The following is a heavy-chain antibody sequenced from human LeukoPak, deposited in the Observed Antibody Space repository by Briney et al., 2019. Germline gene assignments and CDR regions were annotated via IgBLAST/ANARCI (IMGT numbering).Heavy chain of an antibody. CDR3: AREGLVPAAIVYYYYYMDV. CDR2: INTDGSST. V-gene: IGHV3-74*01. Sequence: PGGSLRLSCAASGFTFSSYWMHWVRQAPGKGLVWVSRINTDGSSTSYADSVKGRFIISRDNAKNTLYLQMNSLRAEDTAVYYCAREGLVPAAIVYYYYYMDVWGKGTTVTVSS. D-gene: IGHD2-2*02. J-gene: IGHJ6*03. CDR1: GFTFSSYW.